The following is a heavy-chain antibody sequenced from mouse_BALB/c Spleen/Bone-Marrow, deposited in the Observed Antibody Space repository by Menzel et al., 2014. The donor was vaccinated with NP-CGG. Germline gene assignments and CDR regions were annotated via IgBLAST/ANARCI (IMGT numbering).Heavy chain of an antibody. V-gene: IGHV1-61*01. D-gene: IGHD2-1*01. CDR1: GYSFTTYW. Sequence: VKLMESGTEVVRPGASVKLSCKASGYSFTTYWMNWVKQRPGQGLEWIGMIHPSDSETRLNQKFKDKATLTVDKSSSTAYMRLNSPTSEDSAVYYCAREKVYYGISWFAYWGQGTLVTVSA. CDR2: IHPSDSET. CDR3: AREKVYYGISWFAY. J-gene: IGHJ3*01.